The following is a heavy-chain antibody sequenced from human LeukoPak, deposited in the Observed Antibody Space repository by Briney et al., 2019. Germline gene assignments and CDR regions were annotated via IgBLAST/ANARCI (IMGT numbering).Heavy chain of an antibody. CDR1: GGSISSYY. CDR3: ARDLEDLFDL. Sequence: PSETLSLTCTVSGGSISSYYWSWIRQPAGKGLAWIGRIYTSGSTNYNPSLKSRVTMSVDTSKNQFSLKLSSVTAADTAVYYCARDLEDLFDLWGRGTLVTVSS. CDR2: IYTSGST. J-gene: IGHJ2*01. V-gene: IGHV4-4*07.